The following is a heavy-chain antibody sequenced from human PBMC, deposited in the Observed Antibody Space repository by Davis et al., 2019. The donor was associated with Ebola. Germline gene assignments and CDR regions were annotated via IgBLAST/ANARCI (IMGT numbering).Heavy chain of an antibody. J-gene: IGHJ6*03. D-gene: IGHD1-14*01. CDR3: AKGPRNDYYFYYYMDV. CDR2: TSFDGSNE. CDR1: GFTFRSYG. V-gene: IGHV3-30*18. Sequence: PGRSLRPSCAASGFTFRSYGMHWVRQAPGKGLEWVAITSFDGSNEHYADSVKGRFTISRDSSRNTLYLQMSSLRPEDTAVYYCAKGPRNDYYFYYYMDVWGKGTTVSVSS.